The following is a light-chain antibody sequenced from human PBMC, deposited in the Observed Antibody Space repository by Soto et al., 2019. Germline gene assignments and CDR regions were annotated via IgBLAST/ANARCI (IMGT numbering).Light chain of an antibody. V-gene: IGKV1-39*01. CDR3: QQSSSSPLT. Sequence: DIQMTQSPSSLSASVGDRVTITCRASQNISSYLNWYQQKPGKAPKLLIYAASSLQSGVPSRFSGSGSGTDFTLTISSLQPEDFATYFCQQSSSSPLTFGGGTKV. J-gene: IGKJ4*01. CDR2: AAS. CDR1: QNISSY.